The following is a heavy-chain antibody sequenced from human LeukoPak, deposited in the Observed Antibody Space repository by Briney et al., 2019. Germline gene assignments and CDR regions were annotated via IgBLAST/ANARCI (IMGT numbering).Heavy chain of an antibody. D-gene: IGHD5-18*01. Sequence: GASVKVSCKASGYTFTGYYMHWVRQAPGQGLEWMGWINPYSGGTNYAQKFQGRVTMTRDTSISTAYMELSRLRSDDTAVYYCARGLYSYGHFDYWGQGTLVTVSS. CDR3: ARGLYSYGHFDY. CDR2: INPYSGGT. J-gene: IGHJ4*02. V-gene: IGHV1-2*02. CDR1: GYTFTGYY.